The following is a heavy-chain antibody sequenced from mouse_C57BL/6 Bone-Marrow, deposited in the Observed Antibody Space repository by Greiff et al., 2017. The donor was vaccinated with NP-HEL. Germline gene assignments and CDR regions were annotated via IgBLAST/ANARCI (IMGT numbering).Heavy chain of an antibody. Sequence: EVKVVESGGGLVQPGESLKLSCESNEYEFPSHDMSWVRKTPEKRLELVAAINSDGGSTYYPDTMERRFIISRDNTKKTLYLQMSSLRSEDTALYYCARHGDYDRAYYFDDWGQGTTLTVSS. CDR3: ARHGDYDRAYYFDD. CDR1: EYEFPSHD. V-gene: IGHV5-2*01. D-gene: IGHD2-4*01. J-gene: IGHJ2*01. CDR2: INSDGGST.